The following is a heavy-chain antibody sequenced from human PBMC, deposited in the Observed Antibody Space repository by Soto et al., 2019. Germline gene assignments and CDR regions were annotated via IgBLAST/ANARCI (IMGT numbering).Heavy chain of an antibody. V-gene: IGHV1-69*02. CDR2: IIPILGIA. J-gene: IGHJ4*02. CDR1: GGTFSSYT. CDR3: ARGPPSQPSNYLDY. Sequence: GASVKVSCKASGGTFSSYTISWVLQAPGQGLEWMGRIIPILGIANYAQKFQGRVTITADKSTSTAYMELSSLRSEDTAVYYCARGPPSQPSNYLDYWGQGTLVTVSS.